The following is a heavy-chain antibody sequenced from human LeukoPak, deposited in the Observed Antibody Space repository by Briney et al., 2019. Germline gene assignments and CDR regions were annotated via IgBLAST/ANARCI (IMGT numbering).Heavy chain of an antibody. CDR3: ARDNVYDNLHTPYGMDV. CDR1: GGSISSYY. CDR2: IYYSGST. D-gene: IGHD5/OR15-5a*01. J-gene: IGHJ6*02. V-gene: IGHV4-59*01. Sequence: PSETLSLTCTVSGGSISSYYWSWIRQPPGKGLEWIGYIYYSGSTNYSPSLKSRVTISVDTSKNQFSLKLSSVTAADTAVYYCARDNVYDNLHTPYGMDVWGQGTTVTVSS.